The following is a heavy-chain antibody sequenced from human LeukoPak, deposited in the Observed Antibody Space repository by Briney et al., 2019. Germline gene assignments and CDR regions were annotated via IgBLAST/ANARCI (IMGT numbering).Heavy chain of an antibody. CDR1: GFSFKSYA. V-gene: IGHV3-23*01. CDR2: INNDGDST. J-gene: IGHJ4*02. Sequence: GGSLRLSCAASGFSFKSYAMSWVRQAPGKGLEWVSAINNDGDSTYSADSVKGRFTVSRDNSKSTLYLQVNSLTADDTAVYYCARETSSVHSNAGPPFDYWGQGTLVTVSS. D-gene: IGHD2-15*01. CDR3: ARETSSVHSNAGPPFDY.